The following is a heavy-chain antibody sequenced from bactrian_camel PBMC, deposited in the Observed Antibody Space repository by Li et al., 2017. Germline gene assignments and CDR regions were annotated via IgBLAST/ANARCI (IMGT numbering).Heavy chain of an antibody. J-gene: IGHJ4*01. D-gene: IGHD7*01. CDR3: VREEKGTYFNY. V-gene: IGHV3S25*01. CDR2: INGDGRST. CDR1: GFTFSIYW. Sequence: QLVESGGGLVQPGGILRLSCAASGFTFSIYWMYWVRQAPGKGLEWVSCINGDGRSTFYTDSVKGRFTISRDNAKNTVTLQMNSLKPEDSAVYYCVREEKGTYFNYWGQGTQVTVS.